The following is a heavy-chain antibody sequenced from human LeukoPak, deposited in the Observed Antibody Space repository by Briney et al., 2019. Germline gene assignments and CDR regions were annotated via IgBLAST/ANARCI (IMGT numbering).Heavy chain of an antibody. V-gene: IGHV1-18*01. CDR3: ARSGRVSYVFWSGYPEDYYYYYYMDV. CDR2: ISAYNGNT. D-gene: IGHD3-3*01. Sequence: ASVKVSCKASGYTFTGYGISWVRQAPGQGLKWMGWISAYNGNTNYAQKLQGRVTMTTDTSTSTAYMELRSLRSDDTAVHYCARSGRVSYVFWSGYPEDYYYYYYMDVWGKGTTVTVSS. CDR1: GYTFTGYG. J-gene: IGHJ6*03.